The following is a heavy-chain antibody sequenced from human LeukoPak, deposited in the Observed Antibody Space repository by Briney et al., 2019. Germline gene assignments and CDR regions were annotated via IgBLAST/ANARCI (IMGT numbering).Heavy chain of an antibody. CDR1: GFTFSSYA. J-gene: IGHJ4*02. D-gene: IGHD6-13*01. V-gene: IGHV3-23*01. Sequence: GGHLRLSCAGSGFTFSSYAMSWVRQAPGKGLEWVSAFSASGGTTYYADSVKGRFTISRDNSKNTLYLQMNSLRADDTAVYCFARRGGSSWYCDYWGQGALVTVSS. CDR3: ARRGGSSWYCDY. CDR2: FSASGGTT.